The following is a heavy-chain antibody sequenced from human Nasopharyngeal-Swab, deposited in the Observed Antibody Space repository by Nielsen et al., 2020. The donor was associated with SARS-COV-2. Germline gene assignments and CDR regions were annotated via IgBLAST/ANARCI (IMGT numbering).Heavy chain of an antibody. Sequence: SLKISCVASGFAFSSYDMHWVRQAPGKGLEWMAVTSYDGSNKDYADSVKGRFTISRDNSKNTLYLQMNSLRPEDTALYYCAFPGSWFAPHAFDLWGQGTLVSVSS. V-gene: IGHV3-30*03. CDR2: TSYDGSNK. J-gene: IGHJ3*01. CDR1: GFAFSSYD. D-gene: IGHD3-10*01. CDR3: AFPGSWFAPHAFDL.